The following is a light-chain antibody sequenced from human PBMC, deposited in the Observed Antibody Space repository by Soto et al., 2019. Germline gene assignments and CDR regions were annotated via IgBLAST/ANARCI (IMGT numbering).Light chain of an antibody. V-gene: IGLV1-40*01. J-gene: IGLJ2*01. CDR1: SSNIGADYD. CDR2: AST. Sequence: QSVLTQSPSMSGAPGQRVVIPCTGSSSNIGADYDVFWYQQLPGTAPKLLIYASTNRPSDVPDRFSGYKSGTSASLAITGLQPEDGADYYCQSYDRNLIGSVIFGGGTKLTVL. CDR3: QSYDRNLIGSVI.